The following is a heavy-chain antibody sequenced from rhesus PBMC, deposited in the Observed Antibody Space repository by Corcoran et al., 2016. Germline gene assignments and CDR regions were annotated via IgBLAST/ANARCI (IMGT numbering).Heavy chain of an antibody. V-gene: IGHV4-99*01. CDR1: GSSISSGSD. Sequence: QVQLQESGPGRVKPSETLSLTCAVSGSSISSGSDWGWIRQPPGKGLEYIGYISGSSGSTYYNPSLKSRVTISKDTSKNQFSLKLSSVTAADTAVYYCARSNFDAFDFWGQGLRFTVSS. CDR2: ISGSSGST. D-gene: IGHD1-1*01. CDR3: ARSNFDAFDF. J-gene: IGHJ3*01.